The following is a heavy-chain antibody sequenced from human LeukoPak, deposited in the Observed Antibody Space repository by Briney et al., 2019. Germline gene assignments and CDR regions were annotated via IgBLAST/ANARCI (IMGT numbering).Heavy chain of an antibody. V-gene: IGHV3-53*04. CDR2: IYTGGNT. CDR1: GFTISNYY. CDR3: ARGGPATTIYY. D-gene: IGHD1-1*01. Sequence: GGSLRLSCAASGFTISNYYMSWVRQAPGKGLEWVSVIYTGGNTYYTDAVKGRFTISRHNSKNTLYLQMNNLRAEDTAVYYCARGGPATTIYYWGRGTLVTVSS. J-gene: IGHJ4*02.